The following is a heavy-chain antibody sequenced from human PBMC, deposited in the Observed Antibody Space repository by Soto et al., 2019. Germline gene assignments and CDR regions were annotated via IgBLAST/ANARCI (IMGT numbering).Heavy chain of an antibody. CDR1: SGSVSNSNW. V-gene: IGHV4-4*02. Sequence: TLSLTCVFPSGSVSNSNWWSWVRQPPGKGLEWIGEIYHTGTTNYNPSLKSRVTMSVDTSKNQFSLRLSSVTAADTAVYYCARHSTENYRYNYYFTMDVWGQGTTVTVSS. D-gene: IGHD1-7*01. CDR2: IYHTGTT. J-gene: IGHJ6*02. CDR3: ARHSTENYRYNYYFTMDV.